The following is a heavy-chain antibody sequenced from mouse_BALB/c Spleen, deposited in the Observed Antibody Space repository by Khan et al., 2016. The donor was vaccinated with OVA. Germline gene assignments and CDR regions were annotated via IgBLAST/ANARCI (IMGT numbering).Heavy chain of an antibody. V-gene: IGHV2-2*02. CDR3: ARNYDYDEGLAY. J-gene: IGHJ3*01. CDR2: IWSGGST. Sequence: QVQLKESGPGLVQPSQSLSITCTVSGFSLTSYGVHWVRQSPGKGLEWLGVIWSGGSTDYYAAFISRLSISTDNSKSQVFFKMNSLQANDTATYYCARNYDYDEGLAYWGQGTLVTVSA. D-gene: IGHD2-4*01. CDR1: GFSLTSYG.